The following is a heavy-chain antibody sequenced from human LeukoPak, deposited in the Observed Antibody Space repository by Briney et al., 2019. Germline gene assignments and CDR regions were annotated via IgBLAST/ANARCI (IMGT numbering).Heavy chain of an antibody. V-gene: IGHV3-48*01. J-gene: IGHJ4*02. CDR3: VRDRGTYRPIDY. CDR1: GFTFTIFG. Sequence: GGSLRLSCAASGFTFTIFGFNWARQAPGKVPEGVSYINARSGITYYADSVQGRFTISRDNAQESVFLQMNSLRAEDTAIYYCVRDRGTYRPIDYWGQGTLVTVSS. D-gene: IGHD1-26*01. CDR2: INARSGIT.